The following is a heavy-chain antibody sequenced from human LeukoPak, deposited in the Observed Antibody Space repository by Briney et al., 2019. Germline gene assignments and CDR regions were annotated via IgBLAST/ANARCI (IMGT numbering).Heavy chain of an antibody. D-gene: IGHD3-10*01. CDR1: GFTFSSYS. V-gene: IGHV3-21*01. J-gene: IGHJ6*02. CDR2: ISSSSSYI. CDR3: ARDDSHGSGYGMDV. Sequence: GGSLRLSCAASGFTFSSYSMNWVRQAPGKGLEWVSSISSSSSYIYYADSVKGRFTISRDNAKNSLYLQMNSLRAEDTAVYYCARDDSHGSGYGMDVWGQGTTVTVSS.